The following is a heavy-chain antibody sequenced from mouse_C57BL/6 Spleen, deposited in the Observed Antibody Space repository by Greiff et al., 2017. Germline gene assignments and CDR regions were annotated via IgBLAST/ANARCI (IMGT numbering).Heavy chain of an antibody. Sequence: QVQLKQPGAELVKPGASVKVSCKASGYTFTSYWMHWVKQRPGQGLEWIGRIHPSDSDTNYNQKFKGKATLTVDKSSSTAYMQLSSRTSEDSAVYFCAIWGTTVVEDDWGQGTTLSVSS. CDR3: AIWGTTVVEDD. CDR1: GYTFTSYW. J-gene: IGHJ2*01. CDR2: IHPSDSDT. V-gene: IGHV1-74*01. D-gene: IGHD1-1*01.